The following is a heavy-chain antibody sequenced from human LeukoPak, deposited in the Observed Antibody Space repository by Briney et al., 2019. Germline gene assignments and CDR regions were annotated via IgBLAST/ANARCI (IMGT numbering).Heavy chain of an antibody. D-gene: IGHD6-6*01. J-gene: IGHJ5*02. CDR3: AKDYSSSLTNWFDP. CDR1: GFTFSSYG. CDR2: ISYDGSNK. Sequence: GGSLRLSCAASGFTFSSYGMHWVRQAPGKGLEWVAVISYDGSNKYYADSVKGRFTISRDNSKSTLYLQMNSLRAEDTAVYYCAKDYSSSLTNWFDPWGQGTLVTVSS. V-gene: IGHV3-30*18.